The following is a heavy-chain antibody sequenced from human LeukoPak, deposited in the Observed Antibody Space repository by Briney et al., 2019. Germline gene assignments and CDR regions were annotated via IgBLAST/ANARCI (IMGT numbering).Heavy chain of an antibody. CDR1: GYSISRDYY. CDR3: ARQGEMPTIKPFDY. D-gene: IGHD5-24*01. Sequence: SETLSLTCAVSGYSISRDYYCGWIRQPPGKGLEWIGSIYHSGSTYYNPSLESRVTISLDTSKNQFSLKLSSVTAADTAVYYCARQGEMPTIKPFDYWGQGTLVTVSS. V-gene: IGHV4-38-2*01. J-gene: IGHJ4*02. CDR2: IYHSGST.